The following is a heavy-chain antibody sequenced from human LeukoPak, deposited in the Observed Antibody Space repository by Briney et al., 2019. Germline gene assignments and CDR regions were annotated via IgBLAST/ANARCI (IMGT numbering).Heavy chain of an antibody. CDR3: ARLIYYGSGRTYFFDS. J-gene: IGHJ4*02. D-gene: IGHD3-10*01. CDR1: GYSFNTFW. CDR2: IYPSDSET. Sequence: GESLKIYCKGSGYSFNTFWIGWVRQTPETGLEWMGNIYPSDSETKYRPSFQGQVTISVDKSINTAYLRLSSLKASDTAMYYCARLIYYGSGRTYFFDSWGQGTLVTVSS. V-gene: IGHV5-51*01.